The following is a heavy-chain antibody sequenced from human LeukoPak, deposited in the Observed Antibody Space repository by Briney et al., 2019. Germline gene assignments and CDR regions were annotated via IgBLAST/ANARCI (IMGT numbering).Heavy chain of an antibody. Sequence: GGSLRLSCAASGFTFSTYSMNWVRQAPGKGLEWVSSITSSGNYIYYADSVKGRFTISRDNPKNSLFLQMNGSRAEDTAVYYCATGYYGSANFWGQGALVTVSS. CDR2: ITSSGNYI. CDR1: GFTFSTYS. D-gene: IGHD3-10*01. V-gene: IGHV3-21*06. J-gene: IGHJ4*02. CDR3: ATGYYGSANF.